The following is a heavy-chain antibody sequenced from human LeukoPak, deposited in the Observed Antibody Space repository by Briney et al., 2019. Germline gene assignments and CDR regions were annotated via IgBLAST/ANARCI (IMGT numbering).Heavy chain of an antibody. D-gene: IGHD6-19*01. V-gene: IGHV3-48*03. CDR2: ISSSGSIK. Sequence: AGGSLRLSCIASGFASNSYEMNWVRQAPGKGLEWVSYISSSGSIKHYADSVKGRFTISRDNAKNSLYLQMNSLRAEDTAVYYCARARYTSGWETLDYWGQGTLAAVSS. CDR3: ARARYTSGWETLDY. J-gene: IGHJ4*02. CDR1: GFASNSYE.